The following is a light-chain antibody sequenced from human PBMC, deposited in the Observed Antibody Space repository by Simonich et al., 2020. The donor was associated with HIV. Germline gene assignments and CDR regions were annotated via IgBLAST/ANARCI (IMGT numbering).Light chain of an antibody. V-gene: IGKV3-15*01. CDR1: QSVASN. CDR3: QQYNNWPPIT. CDR2: GAS. Sequence: EIVMTHSPATLSVSPGERATLSCRVSQSVASNLAWYQQKPGQAPRPPIYGASSRATCIPASFSGSVFVSQFTLTISDTQSVDFAVYYCQQYNNWPPITFGQGTKLEIK. J-gene: IGKJ2*01.